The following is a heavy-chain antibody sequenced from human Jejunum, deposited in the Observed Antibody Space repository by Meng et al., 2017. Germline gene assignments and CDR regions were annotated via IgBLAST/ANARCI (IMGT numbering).Heavy chain of an antibody. J-gene: IGHJ2*01. V-gene: IGHV3-13*05. D-gene: IGHD5/OR15-5a*01. CDR3: ARAPRVYRNFWYFDL. Sequence: GGSLTLSCVVSGSSFSSYDTHWVRHSTGSGLEWLASIGSAYNPFTPGSEKGRFTISRENAENSLYLEMNSVRSGDTAVNYCARAPRVYRNFWYFDLWGRGTLVTVSS. CDR2: IGSAYNP. CDR1: GSSFSSYD.